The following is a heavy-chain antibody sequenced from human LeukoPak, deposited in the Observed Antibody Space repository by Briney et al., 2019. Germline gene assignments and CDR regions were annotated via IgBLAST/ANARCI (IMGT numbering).Heavy chain of an antibody. CDR2: INPSGGST. D-gene: IGHD2-15*01. V-gene: IGHV1-46*01. J-gene: IGHJ4*02. CDR1: GYTFTSYY. CDR3: ARDSPRSGPSYYFDY. Sequence: ASVKVSCKASGYTFTSYYMHWVRQAPGQGLEWMGIINPSGGSTSYAQKFQGRVTMTRDTSTSTVYMELSSLRYEDTAVYYCARDSPRSGPSYYFDYWGQGTLVTVSS.